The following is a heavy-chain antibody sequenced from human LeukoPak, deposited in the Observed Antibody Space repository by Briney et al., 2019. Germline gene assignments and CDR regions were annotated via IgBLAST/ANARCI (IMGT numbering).Heavy chain of an antibody. CDR2: IRYDGSNK. V-gene: IGHV3-30*02. CDR3: ASFYCSSTSCSPP. J-gene: IGHJ5*02. CDR1: GFTFSSYG. D-gene: IGHD2-2*01. Sequence: GGPLRLSCAASGFTFSSYGMHWVRQAPGKGLEWVAFIRYDGSNKYYADSVKGRFTISRDNSKNTLYLQMNSLRAEDTAVYYCASFYCSSTSCSPPWGQGTLVTVSS.